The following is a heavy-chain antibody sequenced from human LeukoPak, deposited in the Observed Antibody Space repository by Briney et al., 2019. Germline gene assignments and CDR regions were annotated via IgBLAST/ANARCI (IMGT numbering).Heavy chain of an antibody. Sequence: GGSLRLSCGASGFTFSSSAMHWVRQGPGKGLEWVAYIAHHGNNKYYADSVKGRFTISRDSSKGSLYLQMNSLRADDTAMYYCAKDGSWSCTDWGQGTLVRVSS. CDR1: GFTFSSSA. J-gene: IGHJ4*02. V-gene: IGHV3-30*02. D-gene: IGHD2-8*02. CDR2: IAHHGNNK. CDR3: AKDGSWSCTD.